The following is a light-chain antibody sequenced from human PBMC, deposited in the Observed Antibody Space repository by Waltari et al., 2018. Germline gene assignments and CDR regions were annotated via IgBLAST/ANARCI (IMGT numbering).Light chain of an antibody. CDR1: SSAVGNYNL. CDR2: DDN. V-gene: IGLV2-23*01. CDR3: CSYAGSYTWV. Sequence: QSALTQPSSASGSPGQSITISRTGTSSAVGNYNLFPWYQQYPGKAPKVMIYDDNRRPSGVSDRFSGSKSGNTASLTISGVQAEDEADYYCCSYAGSYTWVFGEGTKLTVL. J-gene: IGLJ3*02.